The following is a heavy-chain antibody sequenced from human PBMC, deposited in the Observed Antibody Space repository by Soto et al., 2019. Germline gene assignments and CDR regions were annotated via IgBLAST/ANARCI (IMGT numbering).Heavy chain of an antibody. CDR3: ARSHYMDV. J-gene: IGHJ6*03. CDR1: GGSISSYY. Sequence: QVQLQESGPGLVKPSETLSLTCTVSGGSISSYYWSWIRQPPGKGLEWIGYIYYRGSTNYNPSLKSRVTISVDTSKNQFSLKLSSVTAADTAVYYCARSHYMDVWGKGTTVTVSS. V-gene: IGHV4-59*01. CDR2: IYYRGST.